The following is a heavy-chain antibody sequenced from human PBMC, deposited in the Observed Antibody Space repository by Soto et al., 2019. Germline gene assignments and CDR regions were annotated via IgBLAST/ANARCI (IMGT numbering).Heavy chain of an antibody. V-gene: IGHV4-34*01. D-gene: IGHD3-22*01. CDR1: GGSFSGYY. CDR3: ARAYQGYYDSSGYYRYYYGMDV. Sequence: PSETLSLTCAVYGGSFSGYYWSWIRQPPGKGLEWIGEINHSGSTNYNPSLKSRVTISVDTSKNQFSLKLSSVTAADMAVYYCARAYQGYYDSSGYYRYYYGMDVWGQGTTVTVSS. J-gene: IGHJ6*02. CDR2: INHSGST.